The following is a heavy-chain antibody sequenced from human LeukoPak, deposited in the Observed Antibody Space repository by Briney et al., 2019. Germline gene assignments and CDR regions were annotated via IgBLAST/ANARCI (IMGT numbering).Heavy chain of an antibody. CDR1: GYTFTGYY. D-gene: IGHD2-15*01. V-gene: IGHV1-18*04. CDR2: ISAYNGNT. Sequence: GASVKVSCNTFGYTFTGYYMHWVRQAPGQGLEWMGWISAYNGNTNYAQKLQGRVTMTTDTSTSTAYMELRSLRSDDTAVYYCARGASDCSGGGCYFYYYYYYMDVWGKGTTVTVSS. J-gene: IGHJ6*03. CDR3: ARGASDCSGGGCYFYYYYYYMDV.